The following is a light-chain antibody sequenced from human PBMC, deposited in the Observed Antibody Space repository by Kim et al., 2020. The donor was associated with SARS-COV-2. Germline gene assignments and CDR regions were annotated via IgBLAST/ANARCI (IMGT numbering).Light chain of an antibody. CDR3: LQHNSYPLT. CDR2: AAS. J-gene: IGKJ4*01. Sequence: IQLTQSPSSLSASVGDRVTITCRASQGITTNLAWYQQKPGKAPKLLIYAASTSQSGVPSTFSGSGSGTDFTVTISSLQPEDFATYYCLQHNSYPLTFGGGTKVDIK. V-gene: IGKV1-9*01. CDR1: QGITTN.